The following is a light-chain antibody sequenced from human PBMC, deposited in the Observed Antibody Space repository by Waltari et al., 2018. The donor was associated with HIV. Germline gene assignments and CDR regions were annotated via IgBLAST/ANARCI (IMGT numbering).Light chain of an antibody. CDR3: AVCDDRLRVSV. CDR2: RNN. Sequence: QSVLTQPPSVSGTPGQRVSISCSGSSSNIGNNYVYWYQQPPGTAPKLLIHRNNHRPTGVPDRFSGPHSGNSASLAISVLRSEDQADYYCAVCDDRLRVSVFGTGTEVTVL. CDR1: SSNIGNNY. J-gene: IGLJ1*01. V-gene: IGLV1-47*01.